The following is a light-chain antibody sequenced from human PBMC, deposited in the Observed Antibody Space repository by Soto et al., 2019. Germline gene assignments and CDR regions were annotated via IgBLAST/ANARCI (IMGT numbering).Light chain of an antibody. V-gene: IGKV1-9*01. CDR2: AAS. J-gene: IGKJ4*02. CDR1: QGISSY. CDR3: QQLNSYPLT. Sequence: IPLTQSPSSLSASVGDRVTLTCRASQGISSYLTWYQQKPGKAPKLLIYAASTLHSGVTSKFSGSGSGTDFTLTISSLQPEDFATYYCQQLNSYPLTFGGGTKVEIK.